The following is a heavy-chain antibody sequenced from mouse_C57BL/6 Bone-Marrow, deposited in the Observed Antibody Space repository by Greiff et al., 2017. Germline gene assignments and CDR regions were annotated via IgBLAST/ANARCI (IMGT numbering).Heavy chain of an antibody. J-gene: IGHJ1*03. D-gene: IGHD1-1*01. CDR1: GFTFSNYW. CDR3: TVYYYGSTWYFDV. CDR2: IRLKSDNYAT. V-gene: IGHV6-3*01. Sequence: EVKLQESGGGLVQPGGSMKLSCVASGFTFSNYWMNWVRQSPEKGLEWVAQIRLKSDNYATHYAESVKGRLTISRDDSKSSVYLQMNNLRAEDTGIYYCTVYYYGSTWYFDVWGTGTTVTVSS.